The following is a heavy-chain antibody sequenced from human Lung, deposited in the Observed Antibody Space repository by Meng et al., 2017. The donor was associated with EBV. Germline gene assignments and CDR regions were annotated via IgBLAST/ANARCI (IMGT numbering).Heavy chain of an antibody. J-gene: IGHJ4*02. V-gene: IGHV7-4-1*02. D-gene: IGHD3-3*01. Sequence: VQLVESGSELKKPVASVTVSCKGSGYTFINYAMNWVRQAPGQGLEWMGWINTHTGNPTYAQGFTRRFVFSLDTSFRTAYLQISSLKAEDTAVYYCARVAPSGYRYFDYWGQGTLVTVSS. CDR3: ARVAPSGYRYFDY. CDR1: GYTFINYA. CDR2: INTHTGNP.